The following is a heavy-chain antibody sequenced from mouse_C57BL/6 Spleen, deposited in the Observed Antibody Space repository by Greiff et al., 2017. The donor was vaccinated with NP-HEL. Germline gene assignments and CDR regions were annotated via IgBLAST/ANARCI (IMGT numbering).Heavy chain of an antibody. CDR2: IYPGSGST. V-gene: IGHV1-55*01. Sequence: QVQLQQPGAELVKPGASVKMSCKASGYTFTSYWITWVKQRPGQGLEWIGDIYPGSGSTNYNEKFKSKATLTVDTSSSTDYMQLSSLTSEDSAVYYGARPYYYGREAWFAYWGQGTLVTVSA. CDR3: ARPYYYGREAWFAY. J-gene: IGHJ3*01. CDR1: GYTFTSYW. D-gene: IGHD1-1*01.